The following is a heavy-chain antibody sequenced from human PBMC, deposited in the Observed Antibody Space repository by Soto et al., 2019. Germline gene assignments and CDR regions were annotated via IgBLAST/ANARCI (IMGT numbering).Heavy chain of an antibody. CDR2: ISGSGGST. V-gene: IGHV3-23*01. CDR1: GFTFSSYA. Sequence: GGSLRLSCAASGFTFSSYAMSWVRQAPGKGLEWVSAISGSGGSTYYADSVKGRFTVSRDNSKNTLYLQMNSLRAEDTAVYYCAKDERRRTRLVVVVAATPPSPFDYWGQGTLVTVSS. CDR3: AKDERRRTRLVVVVAATPPSPFDY. J-gene: IGHJ4*02. D-gene: IGHD2-15*01.